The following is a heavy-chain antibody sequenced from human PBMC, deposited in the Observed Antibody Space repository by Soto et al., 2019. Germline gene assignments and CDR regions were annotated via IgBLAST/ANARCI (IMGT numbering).Heavy chain of an antibody. Sequence: GGSLRLSCAAPAFTFSTYAMSWVRQAPGKGLEWVSTIRGSGGSTYYADSVKGRFTISRDNSKNTLYLYMNSLRAEDTAVYFCAKHPRRGARTSDRSGLKYGMDVWGQGTTVTVSS. CDR1: AFTFSTYA. V-gene: IGHV3-23*01. CDR2: IRGSGGST. D-gene: IGHD6-19*01. J-gene: IGHJ6*02. CDR3: AKHPRRGARTSDRSGLKYGMDV.